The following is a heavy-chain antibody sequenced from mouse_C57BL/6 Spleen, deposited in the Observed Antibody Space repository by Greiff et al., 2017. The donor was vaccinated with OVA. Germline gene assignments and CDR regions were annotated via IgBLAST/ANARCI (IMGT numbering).Heavy chain of an antibody. CDR3: ARTLDYDAMDY. CDR1: GYTFTSYT. J-gene: IGHJ4*01. V-gene: IGHV1-4*01. Sequence: QVQLKGSGAELARPGASVKMSCKASGYTFTSYTMHWVKQRPGQGLEWIGYINPSSGYTKYNQKFKDKATLTADKSSSTAYMQLSSLTSEDSAVYYCARTLDYDAMDYWGQGTSVTVSS. CDR2: INPSSGYT.